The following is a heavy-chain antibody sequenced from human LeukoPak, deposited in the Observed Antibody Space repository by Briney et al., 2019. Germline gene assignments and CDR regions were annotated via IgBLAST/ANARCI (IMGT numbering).Heavy chain of an antibody. Sequence: ASVKVSCKASGYIFTGYYIHWVRQAPGQGLEWMGWINPKSGDTNYAQMFQGRVTMTRDTSISTAYMELSRLRSDDTAIYYCAKITLAAAGTVAFDLWGPGTMLTVSS. V-gene: IGHV1-2*02. CDR3: AKITLAAAGTVAFDL. J-gene: IGHJ3*01. D-gene: IGHD6-13*01. CDR2: INPKSGDT. CDR1: GYIFTGYY.